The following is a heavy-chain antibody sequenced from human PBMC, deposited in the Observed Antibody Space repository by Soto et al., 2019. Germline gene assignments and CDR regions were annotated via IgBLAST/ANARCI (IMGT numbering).Heavy chain of an antibody. V-gene: IGHV3-23*01. CDR2: ISGSGGST. J-gene: IGHJ3*02. Sequence: GGSLRLSCAASGFTFSSYAMSWVRQAPGKGLEWVSAISGSGGSTYYADSVKGRFTISRDNSKNTLYLQMNSLRAEDTAVYYCEKDGSSGYYWCDFDMWGQGTMLNV. CDR3: EKDGSSGYYWCDFDM. CDR1: GFTFSSYA. D-gene: IGHD3-22*01.